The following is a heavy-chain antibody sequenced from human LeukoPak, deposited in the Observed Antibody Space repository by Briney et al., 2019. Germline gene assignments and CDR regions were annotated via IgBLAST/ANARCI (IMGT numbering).Heavy chain of an antibody. CDR3: AKEYRYGDYVVGY. CDR2: INDNGVNT. CDR1: GFTFSSYA. V-gene: IGHV3-23*01. J-gene: IGHJ4*02. D-gene: IGHD4-17*01. Sequence: GGSLRLSCAASGFTFSSYAMSWVRQAPGKGLEWVSTINDNGVNTYYAHSVKGRFTISRDNSKNTLYLQMNSLRAEDTAVYYCAKEYRYGDYVVGYWGQGTLVTVSS.